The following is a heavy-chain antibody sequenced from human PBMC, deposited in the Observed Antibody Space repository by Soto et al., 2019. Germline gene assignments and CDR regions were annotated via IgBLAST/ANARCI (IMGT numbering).Heavy chain of an antibody. CDR3: ARGPHIAAAREHDAFER. CDR2: IWYDGSNK. CDR1: GFTFSSYG. D-gene: IGHD6-13*01. Sequence: PGGSLRLSCAASGFTFSSYGMHWVRQAPGKGLEWVAVIWYDGSNKYYADSVKGRFTISRDNSKNTLYLQMNSLRAEDTAVYYCARGPHIAAAREHDAFERRGQGTMVTVSS. J-gene: IGHJ3*02. V-gene: IGHV3-33*01.